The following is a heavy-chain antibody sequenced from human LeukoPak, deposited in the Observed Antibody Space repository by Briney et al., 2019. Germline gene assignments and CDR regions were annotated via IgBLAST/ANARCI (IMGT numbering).Heavy chain of an antibody. D-gene: IGHD3-22*01. CDR1: GGTFSSYA. Sequence: ASVKVSCKASGGTFSSYAISWVRQAPGQGLEWMGGIIPIFGTANYAQKFQGRVTITADESTSTAYMELSSLRSEDTAVYYCARVQYYDSSGYQLSAFDIWGQGTMVTVSS. J-gene: IGHJ3*02. CDR2: IIPIFGTA. CDR3: ARVQYYDSSGYQLSAFDI. V-gene: IGHV1-69*01.